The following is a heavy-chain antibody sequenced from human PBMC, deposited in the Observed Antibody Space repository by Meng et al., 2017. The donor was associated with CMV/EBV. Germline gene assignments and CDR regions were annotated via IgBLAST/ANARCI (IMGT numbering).Heavy chain of an antibody. CDR3: ARTPHDFWSGYYFDY. V-gene: IGHV3-11*01. CDR1: GFTFSDYY. Sequence: GESLKISCAASGFTFSDYYMSWIRQAPGKGLEWVSYISSSGSTIYYADSGKGRFTISRDNAKNSLYLQMNSLRAEDTAVYYCARTPHDFWSGYYFDYWAQGTLVTVSS. J-gene: IGHJ4*02. D-gene: IGHD3-3*01. CDR2: ISSSGSTI.